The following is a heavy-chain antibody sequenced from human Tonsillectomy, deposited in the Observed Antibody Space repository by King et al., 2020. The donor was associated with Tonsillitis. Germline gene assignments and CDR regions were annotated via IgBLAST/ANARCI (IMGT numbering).Heavy chain of an antibody. J-gene: IGHJ4*02. V-gene: IGHV3-33*05. CDR3: ARDVRYYYGSGTYLSY. CDR1: GFTFSSYG. Sequence: VQLVESGGGVVQPGRSLRLSCAASGFTFSSYGIHWVRQAPGKGLEWVAFISYDGSNKYYADSVKGRFTISRDNSKNTLSLQMNSLRAEDTAVYYCARDVRYYYGSGTYLSYWGQGTLVTVAS. D-gene: IGHD3-10*01. CDR2: ISYDGSNK.